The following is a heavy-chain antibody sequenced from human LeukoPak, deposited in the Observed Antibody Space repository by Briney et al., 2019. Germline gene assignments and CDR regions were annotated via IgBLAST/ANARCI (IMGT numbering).Heavy chain of an antibody. CDR1: GFTFCDYA. D-gene: IGHD2-15*01. CDR3: TRDCSGSRCYEEMDY. CDR2: IRSKAFGATT. V-gene: IGHV3-49*04. Sequence: GGSLRLSCKPSGFTFCDYAMSWVRQAPGKGLEWVGFIRSKAFGATTDYAASVKGRFTVSRDDSKRIAYLQMNSLKTEDTAVYYCTRDCSGSRCYEEMDYWGQGTLVTVSS. J-gene: IGHJ4*02.